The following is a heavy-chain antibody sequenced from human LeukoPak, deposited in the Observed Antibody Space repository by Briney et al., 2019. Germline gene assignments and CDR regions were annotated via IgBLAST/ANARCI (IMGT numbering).Heavy chain of an antibody. Sequence: RPGGSLRLSCAASGFTVSSNYMSWVRQAPGKGLEWGSVIYSGGSTYYADSVKGRFTISRDNSKNTLYLQMNSLRAEDTAVYYCARDRAGAYYYYYYMDVWGKGTTVTVSS. CDR1: GFTVSSNY. CDR2: IYSGGST. V-gene: IGHV3-66*02. CDR3: ARDRAGAYYYYYYMDV. D-gene: IGHD6-19*01. J-gene: IGHJ6*03.